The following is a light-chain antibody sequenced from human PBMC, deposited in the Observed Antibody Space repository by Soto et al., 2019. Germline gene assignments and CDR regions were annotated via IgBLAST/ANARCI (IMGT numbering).Light chain of an antibody. J-gene: IGKJ1*01. CDR3: QHYNSYSEA. V-gene: IGKV1-5*03. CDR2: KAS. CDR1: QTISSW. Sequence: DIQMTQSPSTLSGSVGNRVTITCRASQTISSWLAWNQHKPGKQPKLLIYKASILKSGVPSRFSGSGSGTEFTLTISSLQPDDFATYSCQHYNSYSEAFGQGTKVELK.